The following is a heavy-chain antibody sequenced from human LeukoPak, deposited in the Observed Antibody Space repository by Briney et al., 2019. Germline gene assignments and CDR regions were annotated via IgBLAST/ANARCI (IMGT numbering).Heavy chain of an antibody. J-gene: IGHJ4*02. CDR1: GYAFTSYW. CDR3: ARWYSSGWYSDY. V-gene: IGHV5-51*01. D-gene: IGHD6-19*01. CDR2: IYPGDSDT. Sequence: GASVKVSCKASGYAFTSYWIGWVRQMPGKGLEWMGIIYPGDSDTRYSPSFQGQVTISADKSISTAYLQWSSLKASDTAMYYCARWYSSGWYSDYWGQGTLVTVSS.